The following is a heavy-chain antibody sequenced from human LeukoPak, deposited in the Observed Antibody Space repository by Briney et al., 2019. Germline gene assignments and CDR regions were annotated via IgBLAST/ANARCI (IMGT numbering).Heavy chain of an antibody. D-gene: IGHD6-19*01. CDR3: ARGSSGWYYLDL. CDR2: IYSGGST. J-gene: IGHJ4*02. V-gene: IGHV3-66*01. CDR1: GFTISTNY. Sequence: PGGSLRLSCAASGFTISTNYMSWVRQAPGKGLDWASVIYSGGSTGYADSVKGRFTISRDDSKNTLYLQMNSLRAEDTAVYYCARGSSGWYYLDLWGQGTLVTVSS.